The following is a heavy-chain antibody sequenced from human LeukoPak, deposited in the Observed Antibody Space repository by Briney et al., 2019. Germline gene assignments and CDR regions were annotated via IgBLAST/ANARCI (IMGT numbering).Heavy chain of an antibody. CDR3: ETVDATKWNYG. D-gene: IGHD1-7*01. Sequence: GGSLRLSCAASGFTFSDYYMSWIRQAPGKGLEWVSYISSSGSTIYYADSVKGRFTISRDNAKDSLYLEMNSLRVEDTAVYYCETVDATKWNYGGGQGTLVIVSS. CDR1: GFTFSDYY. CDR2: ISSSGSTI. V-gene: IGHV3-11*04. J-gene: IGHJ4*02.